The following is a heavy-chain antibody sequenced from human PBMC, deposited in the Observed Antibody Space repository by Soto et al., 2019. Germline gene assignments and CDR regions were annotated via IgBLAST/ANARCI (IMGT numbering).Heavy chain of an antibody. J-gene: IGHJ6*03. V-gene: IGHV3-23*01. CDR2: ISGSGGST. CDR3: AKDGGPAAIYYYYYMDV. D-gene: IGHD2-2*01. Sequence: GGSLRLSCAASGFTFSSYAMSWVRQAPGKGLEWVSAISGSGGSTYYADSVKGRFTISRDNSKNTLYLQMNSLRAEDTAVYYCAKDGGPAAIYYYYYMDVWGKGTTVTVSS. CDR1: GFTFSSYA.